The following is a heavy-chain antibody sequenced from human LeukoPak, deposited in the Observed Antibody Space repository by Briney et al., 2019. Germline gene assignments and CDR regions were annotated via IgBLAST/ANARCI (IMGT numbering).Heavy chain of an antibody. D-gene: IGHD6-19*01. Sequence: PGRSLRLSCAASGFTFSSYGMHWVRQAPGKGLEWVSAISGSGGSTYYADSVKGRFTISRDNSKNTLYLQMNSLRAEDTAVYYCAKVSSRIAVAGDYFDYWGQGTLVTVSS. V-gene: IGHV3-23*01. J-gene: IGHJ4*02. CDR1: GFTFSSYG. CDR3: AKVSSRIAVAGDYFDY. CDR2: ISGSGGST.